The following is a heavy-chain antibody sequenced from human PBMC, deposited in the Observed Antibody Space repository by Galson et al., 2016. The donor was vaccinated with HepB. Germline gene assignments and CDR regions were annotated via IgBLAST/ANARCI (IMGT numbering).Heavy chain of an antibody. J-gene: IGHJ4*02. CDR2: INPNGGGA. D-gene: IGHD5-12*01. CDR3: ARGFRAYGGYDYFDY. CDR1: GYTFTDYY. Sequence: SVKVSCKASGYTFTDYYIHWVRQAPGQGLEWMGWINPNGGGANYAQKFQGWVTMTRDTSISTAYMDLSRLKSDETAVYYCARGFRAYGGYDYFDYWGQGTLVTVSS. V-gene: IGHV1-2*04.